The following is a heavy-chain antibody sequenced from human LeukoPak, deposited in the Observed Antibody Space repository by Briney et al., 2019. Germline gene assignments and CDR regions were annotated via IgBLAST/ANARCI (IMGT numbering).Heavy chain of an antibody. J-gene: IGHJ6*02. D-gene: IGHD6-19*01. CDR2: IYYSGSA. Sequence: SETLSLTCTVSGGSISTYYWSWVRQPPGKGLEWIGYIYYSGSADYNPSLKSRVTISLDTSKNQFSLKLRSVTAADTAVYYCARSLSSLGYYYYGMDVWGQGTTVTVSS. CDR3: ARSLSSLGYYYYGMDV. V-gene: IGHV4-59*08. CDR1: GGSISTYY.